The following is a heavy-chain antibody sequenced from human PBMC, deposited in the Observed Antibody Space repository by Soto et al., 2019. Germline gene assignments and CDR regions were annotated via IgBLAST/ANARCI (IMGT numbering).Heavy chain of an antibody. CDR2: IYTSGST. V-gene: IGHV4-4*07. D-gene: IGHD6-6*01. J-gene: IGHJ6*02. CDR3: AREALEKGYYYDGMDV. CDR1: GGSISSYY. Sequence: PSETLSLTCTVSGGSISSYYWSWIRQPAGKGLEWIGRIYTSGSTNYNPTLKSRVTMSVDTSKNQFSLKLSSVTAADTAVYYCAREALEKGYYYDGMDVWGQGTTVTVSS.